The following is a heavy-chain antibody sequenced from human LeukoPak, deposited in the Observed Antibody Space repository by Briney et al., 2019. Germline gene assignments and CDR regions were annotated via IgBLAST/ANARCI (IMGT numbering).Heavy chain of an antibody. CDR1: GFTFSSYS. V-gene: IGHV3-21*01. J-gene: IGHJ4*02. CDR2: ISSSSSYI. Sequence: GGSLRLSCAASGFTFSSYSMNWVRQAPGKGLEWVSSISSSSSYIYYADSVKGRFTISRDNAKNSLYLHMNSLRAEDTAVYYCARMSSGCPFDYWGQGTLVTVSS. D-gene: IGHD6-19*01. CDR3: ARMSSGCPFDY.